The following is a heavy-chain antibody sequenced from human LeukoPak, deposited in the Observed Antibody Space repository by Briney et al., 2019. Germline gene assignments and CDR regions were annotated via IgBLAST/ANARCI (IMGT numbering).Heavy chain of an antibody. Sequence: GGSLRLSCAASGFAFSSQDMGWVRQAPGKGLEWVSGISAGGDTTFYADSVKGRFTISRDNSKNTLLLQMNSLRAEGTATYYCAKDARRSSGWFFFDHWGQGTLVTVSS. J-gene: IGHJ5*02. CDR1: GFAFSSQD. V-gene: IGHV3-23*01. D-gene: IGHD6-19*01. CDR2: ISAGGDTT. CDR3: AKDARRSSGWFFFDH.